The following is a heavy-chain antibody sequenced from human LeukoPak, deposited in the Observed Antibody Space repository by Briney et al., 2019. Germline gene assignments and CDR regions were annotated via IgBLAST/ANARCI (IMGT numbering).Heavy chain of an antibody. D-gene: IGHD4-17*01. CDR3: ARQAVTTSY. CDR2: INPNSGGT. CDR1: GYTLTGYY. J-gene: IGHJ4*02. V-gene: IGHV1-2*06. Sequence: ASVKVSCQASGYTLTGYYMHWVRQAPGQGLEWMGRINPNSGGTSYAQKFQGRVTMTRDTSISTAYMELSRLRSDDTAVYYCARQAVTTSYWGQGTLVTVSS.